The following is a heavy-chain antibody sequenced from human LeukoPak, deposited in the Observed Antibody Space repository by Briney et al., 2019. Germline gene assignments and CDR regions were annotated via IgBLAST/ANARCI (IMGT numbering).Heavy chain of an antibody. Sequence: SETLSLTCTVSGGSISSYYWSWIRQPPGKGLEWIGYIYYSGSTNYNPSLKSRVTISVDTSKNQFSLKLSSVTAADTAVYYCARGYDDILTGYPPSPGMDVWGQGTAVTVSS. CDR1: GGSISSYY. V-gene: IGHV4-59*01. CDR3: ARGYDDILTGYPPSPGMDV. J-gene: IGHJ6*02. D-gene: IGHD3-9*01. CDR2: IYYSGST.